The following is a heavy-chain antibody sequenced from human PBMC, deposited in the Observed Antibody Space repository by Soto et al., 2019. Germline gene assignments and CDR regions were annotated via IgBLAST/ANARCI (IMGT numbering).Heavy chain of an antibody. J-gene: IGHJ4*02. CDR3: ARSPPSPDCSSISCYGSPDY. Sequence: QVQLVQSGAEVKKPGASVKVSCKASGYTFTSHGISWVRQAPGQGLEWMGCISAYNGDTNYAQKLQGSVTMTTDTSTSTAYMDLWSLRSDDTAVYYWARSPPSPDCSSISCYGSPDYWGRGTLVTVSS. CDR1: GYTFTSHG. CDR2: ISAYNGDT. D-gene: IGHD2-2*01. V-gene: IGHV1-18*01.